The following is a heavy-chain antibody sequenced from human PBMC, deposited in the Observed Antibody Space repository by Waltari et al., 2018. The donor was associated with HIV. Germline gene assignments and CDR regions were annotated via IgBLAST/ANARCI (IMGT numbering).Heavy chain of an antibody. Sequence: QVQLVQSGAEVKKPGASVKVSCKASGYTFTSYGISWVRQAPGQGLEWMGWLSAYNGNTNYAQKLQGRVTMTTDTSTSTAYMELRSLRSDDTAVYYCARAYCAGDCLKGGAFDIWGQGTMVTVSS. V-gene: IGHV1-18*01. D-gene: IGHD2-21*02. CDR2: LSAYNGNT. CDR3: ARAYCAGDCLKGGAFDI. CDR1: GYTFTSYG. J-gene: IGHJ3*02.